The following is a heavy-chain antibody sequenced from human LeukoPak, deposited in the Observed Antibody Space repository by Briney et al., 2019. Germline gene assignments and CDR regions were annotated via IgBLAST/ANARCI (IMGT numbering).Heavy chain of an antibody. Sequence: RTGGSLRLSCAASGFTFNTFNMNWVRQAPGKGLEWVSSITSGGDYIYYADSVKGRFTTSRDNAKNSLSLQLNSLRVEDTAVYYCARGHYDVLAASYKWTPDYWGQGTLATVSS. D-gene: IGHD3-9*01. CDR2: ITSGGDYI. CDR3: ARGHYDVLAASYKWTPDY. CDR1: GFTFNTFN. J-gene: IGHJ4*02. V-gene: IGHV3-21*01.